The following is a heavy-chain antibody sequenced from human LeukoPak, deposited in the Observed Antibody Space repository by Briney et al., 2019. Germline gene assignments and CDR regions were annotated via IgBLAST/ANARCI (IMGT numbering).Heavy chain of an antibody. CDR2: ISTNGGST. CDR1: GFTFSSYA. V-gene: IGHV3-64D*06. CDR3: VKDRRGYYGSGSYGDY. Sequence: GGSLRLSCSASGFTFSSYAMHWVRQAPGKGLEYVSAISTNGGSTNYADSVKGRFTISRDNSKNTLYLQMGSLRAEDTAVYYCVKDRRGYYGSGSYGDYWGQGTLVTVSS. J-gene: IGHJ4*02. D-gene: IGHD3-10*01.